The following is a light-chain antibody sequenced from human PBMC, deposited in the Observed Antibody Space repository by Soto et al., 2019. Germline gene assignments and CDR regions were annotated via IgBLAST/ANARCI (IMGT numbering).Light chain of an antibody. CDR1: SSDVGGYNY. Sequence: LTPPASVSGSPGQSITIFCTGTSSDVGGYNYVSWYQHHPGKAPKLMIFDVSNRPSGVSNRFSGSKSGNTASLTISGLQPEDEADYYCSSYTTSNTRQIVFGTGTKVTVL. CDR2: DVS. J-gene: IGLJ1*01. V-gene: IGLV2-14*03. CDR3: SSYTTSNTRQIV.